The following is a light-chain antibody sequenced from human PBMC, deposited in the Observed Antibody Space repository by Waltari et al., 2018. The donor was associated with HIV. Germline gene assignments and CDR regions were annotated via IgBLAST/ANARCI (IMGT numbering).Light chain of an antibody. Sequence: DIQMTQSPSSLSASVGARVPITCWASQSITNYLNWYQQKPGKAPRLLIFAGSSLQSGVPARFSGSGSGTDFTLTITSLQAEDFATYYCQQSYSTPRTFGQGTKLDIK. CDR2: AGS. V-gene: IGKV1-39*01. CDR3: QQSYSTPRT. CDR1: QSITNY. J-gene: IGKJ2*01.